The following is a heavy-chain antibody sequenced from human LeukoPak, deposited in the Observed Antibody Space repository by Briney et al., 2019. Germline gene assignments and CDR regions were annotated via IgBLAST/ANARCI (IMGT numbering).Heavy chain of an antibody. V-gene: IGHV1-46*01. Sequence: ASVTVSCKASGYTFTSYYMHWVRQAPGQGLEGMGIINPSGGRRNYEKTFQGRVTMTRDTSTSTVYMELSSLRSEDTAVYYCARDRYSSSWNYYYYAMDVWGKGTPVTVSS. CDR2: INPSGGRR. J-gene: IGHJ6*04. D-gene: IGHD6-13*01. CDR1: GYTFTSYY. CDR3: ARDRYSSSWNYYYYAMDV.